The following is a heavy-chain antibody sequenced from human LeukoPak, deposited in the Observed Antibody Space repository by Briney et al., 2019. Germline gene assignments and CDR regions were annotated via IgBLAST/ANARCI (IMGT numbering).Heavy chain of an antibody. J-gene: IGHJ4*02. V-gene: IGHV3-7*01. Sequence: GGSLRLSCAASGFSFSSHSMSWVRQAPGKGLEWVANINQDGSEKNNVDSVKGRFTISRDNAKNSLYLQMNSLRAEDTAVYYCARDGVRDGLYFDYWGQGTPVTVSS. CDR2: INQDGSEK. CDR3: ARDGVRDGLYFDY. CDR1: GFSFSSHS. D-gene: IGHD5-24*01.